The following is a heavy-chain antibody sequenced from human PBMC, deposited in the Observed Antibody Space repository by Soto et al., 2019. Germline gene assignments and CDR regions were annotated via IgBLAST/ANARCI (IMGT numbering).Heavy chain of an antibody. J-gene: IGHJ6*02. CDR3: AKDSWAIFGVPAGEYYAMDV. Sequence: GCLRLSCVASGFTFENYAMSWVRQAPGKGLEWVSAISGSGGTTYYSDSVKGRFTISRDNSKNTVYLQMNDLRVEDAAEYFCAKDSWAIFGVPAGEYYAMDVWGQGXTVTVYS. D-gene: IGHD3-3*01. V-gene: IGHV3-23*01. CDR2: ISGSGGTT. CDR1: GFTFENYA.